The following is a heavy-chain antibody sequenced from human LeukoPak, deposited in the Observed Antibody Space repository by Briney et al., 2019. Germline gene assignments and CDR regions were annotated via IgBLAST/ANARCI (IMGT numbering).Heavy chain of an antibody. V-gene: IGHV3-7*01. CDR1: GFTFSTYW. J-gene: IGHJ6*04. Sequence: GGSLRLSCVASGFTFSTYWMSWVRQAPGKGLEWVANIKQDGSEKYYVDSVKGRFTISRDNAKNSLYLQMNSLRAEDTAVYYCAELGITMIGGVWGKGTTVTIST. D-gene: IGHD3-10*02. CDR2: IKQDGSEK. CDR3: AELGITMIGGV.